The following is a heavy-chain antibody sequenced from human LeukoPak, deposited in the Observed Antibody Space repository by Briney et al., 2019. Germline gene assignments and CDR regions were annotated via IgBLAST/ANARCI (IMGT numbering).Heavy chain of an antibody. V-gene: IGHV3-73*01. J-gene: IGHJ4*02. CDR3: TSAGCSSTSCYRMNDY. CDR2: IGSKANSYAT. CDR1: GFTFSGSA. D-gene: IGHD2-2*01. Sequence: GVSLRLSCAASGFTFSGSAMHWVRQASGKGLEWVGRIGSKANSYATAYAASVKGRFTISRDDSKNTAYLQMNSLKTEDTAVYYCTSAGCSSTSCYRMNDYWGQGTLVTVSS.